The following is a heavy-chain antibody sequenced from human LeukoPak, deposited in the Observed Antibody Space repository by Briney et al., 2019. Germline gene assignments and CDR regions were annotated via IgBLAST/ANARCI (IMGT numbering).Heavy chain of an antibody. CDR1: GYTLTELS. CDR2: FDPEDGET. D-gene: IGHD6-13*01. J-gene: IGHJ4*02. V-gene: IGHV1-24*01. CDR3: ATVSPWVVFGGSSSWYYFDY. Sequence: ASVKVSCKVSGYTLTELSMHWVRQAPGKGLEWMGGFDPEDGETIYAQKFQGRVTMTEDTSTDTAYMELSSLRSEDTAVYYCATVSPWVVFGGSSSWYYFDYWGQGTLVTVSS.